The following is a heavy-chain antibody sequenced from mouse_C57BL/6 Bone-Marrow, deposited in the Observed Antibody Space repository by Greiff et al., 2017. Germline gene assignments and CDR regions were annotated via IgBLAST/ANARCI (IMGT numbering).Heavy chain of an antibody. CDR3: ARRDGYSLYYFDY. D-gene: IGHD2-3*01. CDR1: GFNIKNTY. J-gene: IGHJ2*01. Sequence: VQLKESVAELVRPGASVKLSCTASGFNIKNTYMHWVKQRPEQGLEWIGRIDPANGNTKYAPKFQGKATITADTSSNTAYLQLSSLTSEDTAIYYCARRDGYSLYYFDYWGQGTTLTVSS. CDR2: IDPANGNT. V-gene: IGHV14-3*01.